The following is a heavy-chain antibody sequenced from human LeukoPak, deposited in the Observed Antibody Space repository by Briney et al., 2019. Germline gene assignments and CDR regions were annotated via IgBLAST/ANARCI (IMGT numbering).Heavy chain of an antibody. CDR1: GASIRSYQ. CDR3: ARSLVAVAGRGYNWFDP. V-gene: IGHV4-59*01. Sequence: SETLSLTCTVSGASIRSYQWSWIRQPPGKGLEWIGNIYYSGSTNYNPSLKSRVTISVDTSKNQFSLKLSPVTAADTAVYCCARSLVAVAGRGYNWFDPWGQGTLVTVSS. CDR2: IYYSGST. D-gene: IGHD6-19*01. J-gene: IGHJ5*02.